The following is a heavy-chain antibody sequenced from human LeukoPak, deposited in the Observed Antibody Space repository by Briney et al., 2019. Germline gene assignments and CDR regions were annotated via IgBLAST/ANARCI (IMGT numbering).Heavy chain of an antibody. CDR1: GNSFGDYY. Sequence: SETLSLTCTVSGNSFGDYYWSWIRQPAGKGLEWIGRIYTSGSTTYNPSLKSRVTMSVDTSKSQFSLNLMSVTAADTAVYYCTRDTGTSGEVKFDPWGQGTLVTVSS. V-gene: IGHV4-4*07. J-gene: IGHJ5*02. D-gene: IGHD4-17*01. CDR2: IYTSGST. CDR3: TRDTGTSGEVKFDP.